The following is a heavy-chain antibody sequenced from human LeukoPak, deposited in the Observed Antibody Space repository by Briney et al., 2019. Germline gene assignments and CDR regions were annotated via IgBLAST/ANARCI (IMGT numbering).Heavy chain of an antibody. Sequence: SETLSLTCIVSGDSISSNYWSWIRQPPGKGLEWIGYIYHSGSTNYNPSLKSRVTISIDTSRKHFSLKLSSVTAADTAVYYCARDDREMATQDYWGQGTLVTVSS. CDR3: ARDDREMATQDY. D-gene: IGHD5-24*01. CDR2: IYHSGST. CDR1: GDSISSNY. J-gene: IGHJ4*02. V-gene: IGHV4-59*01.